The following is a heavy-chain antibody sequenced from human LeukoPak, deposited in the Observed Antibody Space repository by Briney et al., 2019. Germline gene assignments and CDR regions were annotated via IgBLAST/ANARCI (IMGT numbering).Heavy chain of an antibody. D-gene: IGHD2-8*01. J-gene: IGHJ4*02. CDR2: ISGSGGST. CDR3: ARSGDYAIFDY. CDR1: GFTFSSYA. V-gene: IGHV3-23*01. Sequence: GGSLRLSCAASGFTFSSYAMSWVRQAPGKGLEWVSSISGSGGSTYYADSVKGRFTISRDNSKNTLYLQMNSLRGEDTAVYYCARSGDYAIFDYWGQGTLVTVSS.